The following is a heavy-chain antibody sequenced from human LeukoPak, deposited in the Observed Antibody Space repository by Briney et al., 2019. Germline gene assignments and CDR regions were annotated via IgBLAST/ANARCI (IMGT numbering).Heavy chain of an antibody. CDR2: INPNSGGT. V-gene: IGHV1-2*06. Sequence: ASVKVSCKASGYTFTGYYMHWVRQAPGQGLEWMGRINPNSGGTNSAQKFQGRVTMTRDTSISTAYMELSRLRFDDTAVYYCARAKGPADHNWFDPWGQGTLVTVSS. CDR1: GYTFTGYY. J-gene: IGHJ5*02. CDR3: ARAKGPADHNWFDP. D-gene: IGHD2-2*01.